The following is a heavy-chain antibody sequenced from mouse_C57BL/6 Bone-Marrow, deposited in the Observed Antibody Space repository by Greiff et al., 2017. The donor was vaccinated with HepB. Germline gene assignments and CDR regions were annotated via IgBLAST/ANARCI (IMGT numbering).Heavy chain of an antibody. J-gene: IGHJ2*01. CDR3: ATRFTAPYY. CDR2: INPNNGGT. CDR1: GYTFTDYY. V-gene: IGHV1-26*01. Sequence: EVQLQQSGPELVKPGASVKISCKASGYTFTDYYMNWVKQSHGKSLEWIGDINPNNGGTSYNQKFKGKATLTVDKSSSTAYMELRSLTSEDSAVYYCATRFTAPYYWGQGTTLTVSS.